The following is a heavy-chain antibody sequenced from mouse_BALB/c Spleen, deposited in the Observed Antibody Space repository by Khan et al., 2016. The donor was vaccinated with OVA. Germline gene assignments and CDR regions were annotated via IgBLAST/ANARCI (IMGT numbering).Heavy chain of an antibody. CDR2: IDPFCGGT. D-gene: IGHD2-2*01. CDR1: GYSFTSYY. CDR3: TIHGYVAWVTY. J-gene: IGHJ3*01. V-gene: IGHV1S135*01. Sequence: EVQLQESGPALMKPGTSVKISCKASGYSFTSYYIHWVMQSHGKSLEWIGYIDPFCGGTTQNQKFKDKAALTVDKSSSTAYIHLSNLTSEDSAVYYCTIHGYVAWVTYRGQGTLVTVSA.